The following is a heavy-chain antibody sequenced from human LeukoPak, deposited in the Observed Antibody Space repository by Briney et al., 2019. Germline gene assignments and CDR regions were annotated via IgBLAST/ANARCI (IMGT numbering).Heavy chain of an antibody. Sequence: PGGSLRLSCAASGFTFSSYSMNWVRQAPGKGLEGVSSISSSSSYIYYADTVKGRFTISRDNAKNSLYLQMNSLRAEDTAVYYCARDLGYYDSSGYYDYWGQGTLVTVSS. CDR1: GFTFSSYS. CDR2: ISSSSSYI. V-gene: IGHV3-21*01. J-gene: IGHJ4*02. CDR3: ARDLGYYDSSGYYDY. D-gene: IGHD3-22*01.